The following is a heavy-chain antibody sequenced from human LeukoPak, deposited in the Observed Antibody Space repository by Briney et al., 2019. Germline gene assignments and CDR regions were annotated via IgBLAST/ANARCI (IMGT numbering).Heavy chain of an antibody. CDR1: GFTFSSYG. CDR2: ISYDGSNK. Sequence: GRSLRLSCAASGFTFSSYGMHWVRQAPGKGLEWVAVISYDGSNKYYADSVKGRLTISRDNSKNTLYLQMNSLRAEDTAVYYCAKEFGGYDSYFDYWGQGALVTVSS. V-gene: IGHV3-30*18. J-gene: IGHJ4*02. D-gene: IGHD5-12*01. CDR3: AKEFGGYDSYFDY.